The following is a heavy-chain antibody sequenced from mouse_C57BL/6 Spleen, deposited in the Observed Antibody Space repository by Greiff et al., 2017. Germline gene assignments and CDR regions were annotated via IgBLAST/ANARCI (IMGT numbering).Heavy chain of an antibody. CDR2: IDPSDSYT. Sequence: QVQLQQPGAELVMPGASVKLSCKASGYTFTSYWMHWVKQRPGQGLEWIGEIDPSDSYTNYNQKFKGKSTLTVDKSSSTAYMQLSSLTSEDSAVYYCARSEEGSAWFAYWGQGTLVTVSA. CDR3: ARSEEGSAWFAY. J-gene: IGHJ3*01. V-gene: IGHV1-69*01. CDR1: GYTFTSYW.